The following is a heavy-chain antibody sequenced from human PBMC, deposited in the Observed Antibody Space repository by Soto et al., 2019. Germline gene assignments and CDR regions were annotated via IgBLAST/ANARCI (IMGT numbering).Heavy chain of an antibody. CDR3: ARHDTSENWFDP. V-gene: IGHV4-39*01. CDR1: GGSISSSIYY. CDR2: IYYSGST. Sequence: SETLSLTCTVSGGSISSSIYYWGWIRQPPGKGLEWIGSIYYSGSTYYNPSLKSRVTISVDTSKNQFSLKLSSVTAADTAVYYCARHDTSENWFDPWGQGTLVTVSS. J-gene: IGHJ5*02. D-gene: IGHD5-18*01.